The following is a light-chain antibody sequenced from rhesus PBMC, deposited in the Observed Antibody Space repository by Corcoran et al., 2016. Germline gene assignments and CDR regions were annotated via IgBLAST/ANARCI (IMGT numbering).Light chain of an antibody. Sequence: DIQMTQSPSSLSASVGDRVTITCRASQGISSWLAWYQQKPGKAPNLLIDKATGLQSGVPSRLRGSASGTDFTLSILRLPAEAFAPSYCQRYTGAPPWTFGQGTKVEIK. V-gene: IGKV1-21*01. CDR1: QGISSW. CDR3: QRYTGAPPWT. CDR2: KAT. J-gene: IGKJ1*01.